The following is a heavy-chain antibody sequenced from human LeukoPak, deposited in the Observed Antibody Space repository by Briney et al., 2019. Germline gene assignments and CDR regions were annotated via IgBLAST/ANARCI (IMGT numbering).Heavy chain of an antibody. CDR2: IYYSGST. V-gene: IGHV4-34*01. CDR3: ATELNYYGFPFDY. CDR1: GGSFSGHH. D-gene: IGHD3-10*01. Sequence: PSETLSLTCAVYGGSFSGHHWSWIRQAPGKGLEWIGSIYYSGSTYYNPSLKSRVTISVDTSKNQFSLKLSSVTAADTAVYYCATELNYYGFPFDYWGQGTLVTVSS. J-gene: IGHJ4*02.